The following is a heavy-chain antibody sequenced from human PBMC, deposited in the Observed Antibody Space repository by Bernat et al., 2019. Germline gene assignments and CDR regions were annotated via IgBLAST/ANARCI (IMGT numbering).Heavy chain of an antibody. V-gene: IGHV3-74*01. CDR1: GFTFFNYW. CDR3: TRSDYFDY. J-gene: IGHJ4*02. Sequence: EMQLVESGGGLVQPGGSLRLSCAASGFTFFNYWMHWVRQAPGKWLVWVSRTSSDGSSTTYADSVEGRFTVSRDNAKNTLYLQMNSLRAEDTAIYYCTRSDYFDYWGQGTLVTVSS. CDR2: TSSDGSST.